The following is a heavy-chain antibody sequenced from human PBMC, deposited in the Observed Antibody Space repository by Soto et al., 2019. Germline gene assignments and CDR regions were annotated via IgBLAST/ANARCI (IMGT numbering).Heavy chain of an antibody. D-gene: IGHD3-10*01. CDR3: EHSSGSYELYAFDI. Sequence: QITLKESGPTLVKPTQTLTLTCTFSGFSLSTSGVGVGWIRQPPGKALEWLALIYWNDDKRYSPSLKSRLTNTKDTSKNQVVLTMTNMDPVDTATYYCEHSSGSYELYAFDIWGQGTMVTVSS. CDR2: IYWNDDK. V-gene: IGHV2-5*01. CDR1: GFSLSTSGVG. J-gene: IGHJ3*02.